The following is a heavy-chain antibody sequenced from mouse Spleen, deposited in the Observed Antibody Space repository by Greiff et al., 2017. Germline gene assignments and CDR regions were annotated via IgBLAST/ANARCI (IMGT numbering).Heavy chain of an antibody. CDR1: GFTFSSYG. CDR2: ISSGGSYT. J-gene: IGHJ2*01. V-gene: IGHV5-6*01. D-gene: IGHD2-4*01. Sequence: EVQRVESGGDLVKPGGSLKLSCAASGFTFSSYGMSWVRQTPDKRLEWVATISSGGSYTYYPDSVKGRFTISRDNAKNTLYLQMSSLKSEDTAMYYCARRRDYDDGYYFDYWGQGTTLTVSS. CDR3: ARRRDYDDGYYFDY.